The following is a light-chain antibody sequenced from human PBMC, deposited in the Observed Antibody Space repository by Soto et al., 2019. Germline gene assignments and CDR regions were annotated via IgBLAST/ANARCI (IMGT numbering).Light chain of an antibody. CDR2: AAS. CDR1: QSISSY. CDR3: QQSYSTPRT. Sequence: DIQIAQSPSSLCASVGGRVTIACRASQSISSYLNWYQQKPGKAPKLLIYAASSLQSGVPSRFSGSGSGTDFTLTISSLQPEDFATYYCQQSYSTPRTFGQGTKVDIK. V-gene: IGKV1-39*01. J-gene: IGKJ1*01.